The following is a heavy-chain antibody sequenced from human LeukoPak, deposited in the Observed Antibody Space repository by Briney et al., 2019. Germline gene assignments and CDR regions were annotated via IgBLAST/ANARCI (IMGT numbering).Heavy chain of an antibody. J-gene: IGHJ6*03. D-gene: IGHD3-10*01. CDR1: GFTFNTYW. V-gene: IGHV3-74*01. CDR3: ARAMVVRGVIMDV. CDR2: INSDGSST. Sequence: PGGSLRLSCAASGFTFNTYWMDWVRRAPGKGLVWVSRINSDGSSTSYADSVKGRFTISRDNAKNTLYLQMNSLRAEDTAVYYCARAMVVRGVIMDVWGKGTTVTVSS.